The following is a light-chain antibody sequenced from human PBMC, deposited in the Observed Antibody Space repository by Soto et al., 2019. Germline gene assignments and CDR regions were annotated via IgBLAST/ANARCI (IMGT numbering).Light chain of an antibody. Sequence: DIQMTQSPSSLSASVGDTISITCRSFQTIRKSLNWYQQRPGKAPKLLIFGASSLHNGVPPRFSGLGSGTEFTLTISNLQPDDFTTYYCQQYENYWTFGQGTKVDIK. CDR1: QTIRKS. V-gene: IGKV1-39*01. CDR3: QQYENYWT. J-gene: IGKJ1*01. CDR2: GAS.